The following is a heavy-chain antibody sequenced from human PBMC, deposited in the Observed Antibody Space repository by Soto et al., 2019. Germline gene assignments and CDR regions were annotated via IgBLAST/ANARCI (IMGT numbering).Heavy chain of an antibody. Sequence: QVQLQESGPGLVKPSQTLSLTCTVSGGSISSGGYYWSWIRQHPGKGLEWIGYIYSSGSTYYNPSLKSRVTISVDTSKNQFSLKLSSVTAADTAVYYCARDGLQSGYGMDVWGQGTTVTVSS. CDR1: GGSISSGGYY. J-gene: IGHJ6*02. V-gene: IGHV4-31*03. D-gene: IGHD2-15*01. CDR3: ARDGLQSGYGMDV. CDR2: IYSSGST.